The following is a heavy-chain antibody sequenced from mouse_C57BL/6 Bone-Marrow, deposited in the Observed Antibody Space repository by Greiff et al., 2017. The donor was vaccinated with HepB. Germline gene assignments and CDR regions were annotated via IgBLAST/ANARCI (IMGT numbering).Heavy chain of an antibody. Sequence: VQLQQSVAELVRPGASVKLSCTASGFNIKNTYMHWVKQRPEQGLEWIGRIDPANGNTKYAPKFQGKATLTADKSSSTAYMQLSSLTSEDSAVYFCARGSNYPYAMDYWGQGTSVTVSS. D-gene: IGHD2-5*01. CDR3: ARGSNYPYAMDY. CDR1: GFNIKNTY. J-gene: IGHJ4*01. V-gene: IGHV14-3*01. CDR2: IDPANGNT.